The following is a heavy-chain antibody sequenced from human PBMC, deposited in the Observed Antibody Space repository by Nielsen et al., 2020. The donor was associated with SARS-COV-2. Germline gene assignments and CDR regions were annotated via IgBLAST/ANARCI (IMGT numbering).Heavy chain of an antibody. Sequence: ASVKVSCKASGYTFTSYDINWVRQATGQGLEWMGWMNPNSGNTGYAQKFQGRVTMTRDTSTSTVYMELSSLRSEDTAVYYCARDWGYSYGAFDIWGQGTMVTVSS. V-gene: IGHV1-8*01. CDR2: MNPNSGNT. J-gene: IGHJ3*02. CDR3: ARDWGYSYGAFDI. CDR1: GYTFTSYD. D-gene: IGHD5-18*01.